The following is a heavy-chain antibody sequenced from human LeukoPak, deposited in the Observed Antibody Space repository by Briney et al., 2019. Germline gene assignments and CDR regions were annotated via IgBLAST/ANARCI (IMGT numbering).Heavy chain of an antibody. J-gene: IGHJ4*02. CDR1: GFTFSSYA. V-gene: IGHV3-30-3*01. CDR2: ISYDGSNK. CDR3: ARDVNTQYYDSSGYEFDY. D-gene: IGHD3-22*01. Sequence: GGSLRLSCAASGFTFSSYAMHWVRQAPGKGLEWVAVISYDGSNKYYADSVKGRFTISRDSSKNTLYLQMNSLRAEDTAVYYCARDVNTQYYDSSGYEFDYWGQGTLVTVSS.